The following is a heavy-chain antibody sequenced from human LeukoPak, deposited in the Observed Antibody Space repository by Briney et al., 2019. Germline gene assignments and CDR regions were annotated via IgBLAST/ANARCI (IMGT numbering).Heavy chain of an antibody. CDR3: AADPLGGSDFWSGLDP. CDR1: GFTFTSSA. Sequence: SLKVSCKASGFTFTSSAMQWVRQTRGQRLEWIGWIVVGSGNTNYAQKFQERVTITRDMSTSTAYMELSSLRSEDTAVYYCAADPLGGSDFWSGLDPWGQGTLATVSS. V-gene: IGHV1-58*02. D-gene: IGHD3-3*01. CDR2: IVVGSGNT. J-gene: IGHJ5*02.